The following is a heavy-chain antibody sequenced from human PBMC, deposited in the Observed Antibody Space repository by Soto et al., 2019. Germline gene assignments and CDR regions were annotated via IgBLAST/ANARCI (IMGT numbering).Heavy chain of an antibody. J-gene: IGHJ6*02. CDR1: GGSMSSFY. CDR3: ARGAAAGVDYGMDV. Sequence: QVQLRQSGPGLVKPSETLSLTCTVSGGSMSSFYWSWIRQPAGKGLEWIGRSYTSGGTNYNPSLKSRVTMSVDTSKKQFSLKLSSVTAADTALYYCARGAAAGVDYGMDVWGQGTTVTVSS. V-gene: IGHV4-4*07. D-gene: IGHD6-13*01. CDR2: SYTSGGT.